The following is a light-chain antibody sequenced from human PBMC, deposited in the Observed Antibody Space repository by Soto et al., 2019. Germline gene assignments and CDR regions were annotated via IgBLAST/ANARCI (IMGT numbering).Light chain of an antibody. CDR1: QGISSY. CDR2: AAS. V-gene: IGKV1-8*01. CDR3: QQLNSYPLT. J-gene: IGKJ4*01. Sequence: AIRMTQSPSSLSASTGARVTLTCRASQGISSYLAWYQQKPGKAPNLLIYAASTVQSGVPSRFSGSGSGTDFTLTISSLQPEDFATYYCQQLNSYPLTFGGGTKVDIK.